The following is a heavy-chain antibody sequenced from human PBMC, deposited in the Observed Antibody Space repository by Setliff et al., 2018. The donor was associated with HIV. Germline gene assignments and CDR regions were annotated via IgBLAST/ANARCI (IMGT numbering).Heavy chain of an antibody. CDR2: ISYDGRDK. D-gene: IGHD5-18*01. V-gene: IGHV3-33*06. J-gene: IGHJ4*02. Sequence: GGSLRLSCVVSGFTFSSYGMHWVRQAPGKGLEWVAVISYDGRDKFYADSVKGRFSISRDNYRNTVYLHMDSLRVEDTAVYYCAKSGEWLPYYFDYWGQGTLVTVSS. CDR1: GFTFSSYG. CDR3: AKSGEWLPYYFDY.